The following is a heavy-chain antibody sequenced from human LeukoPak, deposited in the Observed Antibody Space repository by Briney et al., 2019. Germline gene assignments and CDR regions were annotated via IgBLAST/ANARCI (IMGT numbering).Heavy chain of an antibody. D-gene: IGHD4-17*01. CDR2: IYHSGST. CDR1: GYSIISGYY. CDR3: AKITTVTLRPSYFDH. V-gene: IGHV4-38-2*01. Sequence: SETLSLTCAVSGYSIISGYYWGWIRQPPGKGLEWIGSIYHSGSTYYNPSLKRRVTISVDTSKNQFSLKLSSVTAADTALYYCAKITTVTLRPSYFDHWGQGTLVTVSS. J-gene: IGHJ4*02.